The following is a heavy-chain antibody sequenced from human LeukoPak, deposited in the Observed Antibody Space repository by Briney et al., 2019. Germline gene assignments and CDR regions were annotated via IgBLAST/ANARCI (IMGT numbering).Heavy chain of an antibody. Sequence: ASVKVSCKASGYTFTSYAMHWVRQAPGQRLEWMGWINAGNGNTKYSQKFQGRVTITRDTSASTAYMELSSLRSEDTAVYYCASSRSYYIARDAFDIWGQGTMVTVSS. CDR1: GYTFTSYA. J-gene: IGHJ3*02. V-gene: IGHV1-3*01. D-gene: IGHD1-26*01. CDR2: INAGNGNT. CDR3: ASSRSYYIARDAFDI.